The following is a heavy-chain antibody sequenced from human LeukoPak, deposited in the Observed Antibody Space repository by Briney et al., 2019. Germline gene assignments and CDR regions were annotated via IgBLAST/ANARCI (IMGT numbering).Heavy chain of an antibody. CDR2: IYPGDSDT. J-gene: IGHJ4*02. D-gene: IGHD5-12*01. V-gene: IGHV5-51*01. Sequence: GESLKISCKVSGYSFTTYWIAWVRQMPGKGLEWMGIIYPGDSDTRYSPSFQGQVTISAGKSISTAYLQWSSLKASDTAMYYCARRGMEYSGYDYYFDYWGQGTLVTVSS. CDR3: ARRGMEYSGYDYYFDY. CDR1: GYSFTTYW.